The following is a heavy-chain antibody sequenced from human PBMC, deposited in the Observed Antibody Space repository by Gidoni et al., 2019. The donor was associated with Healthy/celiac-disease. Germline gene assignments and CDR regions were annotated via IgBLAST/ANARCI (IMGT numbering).Heavy chain of an antibody. D-gene: IGHD4-4*01. J-gene: IGHJ6*02. V-gene: IGHV1-69*01. CDR2: IIPIFGTA. CDR3: ARDMTTVTTRGGYYYYGMDV. Sequence: QVQLVQSGAEVKKPGSSVKVSCKASGGTFSSYAISWVRQAPGQGLEWMGGIIPIFGTANYAQKFQGRVTITADESTSTAYMELSSLRSEDTAVYYCARDMTTVTTRGGYYYYGMDVWGQGTTVTVSS. CDR1: GGTFSSYA.